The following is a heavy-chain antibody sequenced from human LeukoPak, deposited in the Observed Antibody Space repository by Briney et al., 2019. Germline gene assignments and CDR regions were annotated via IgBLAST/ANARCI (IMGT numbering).Heavy chain of an antibody. CDR3: TRGGVVGATNAFDI. CDR2: IYYSGST. V-gene: IGHV4-59*01. CDR1: GGSISSYY. J-gene: IGHJ3*02. D-gene: IGHD1-26*01. Sequence: DPSETLPLTCTVSGGSISSYYWSWIRQPPGKGLEWIGYIYYSGSTNYDPSLKSRVTISVDMSKNEFSLKLTSVTAADTAVYYCTRGGVVGATNAFDIWGQGTIVTVSS.